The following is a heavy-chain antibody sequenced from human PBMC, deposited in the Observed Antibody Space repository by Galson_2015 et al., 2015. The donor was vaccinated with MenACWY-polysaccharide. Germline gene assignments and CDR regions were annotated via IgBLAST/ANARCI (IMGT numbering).Heavy chain of an antibody. D-gene: IGHD5-12*01. Sequence: SLRLSCAASGFSFRSHWMHWVRQAPGEGRVWVSRINSDATIINYADSVKGRFTISRDNAKNTLYLEMNSLRVEDTAVYFCARDRVDVGVIDAHTMFDNWGQGVLVTVSS. J-gene: IGHJ4*02. CDR3: ARDRVDVGVIDAHTMFDN. CDR1: GFSFRSHW. CDR2: INSDATII. V-gene: IGHV3-74*01.